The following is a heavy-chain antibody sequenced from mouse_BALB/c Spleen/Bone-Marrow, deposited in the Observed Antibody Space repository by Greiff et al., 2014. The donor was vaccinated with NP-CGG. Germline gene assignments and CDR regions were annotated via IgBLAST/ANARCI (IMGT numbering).Heavy chain of an antibody. J-gene: IGHJ4*01. CDR2: IYPSDSYT. CDR1: GYTFTNYW. Sequence: QVQLKESGAELGGPGASVKLSCKASGYTFTNYWVNWGEQRPGQGLEWIGNIYPSDSYTNYNQKFKDKATLTVDKSSSTAYMQLSSPTSEDSAVYYCTRWLPYAMDYWGQGTSVTVSS. V-gene: IGHV1-69*02. D-gene: IGHD2-2*01. CDR3: TRWLPYAMDY.